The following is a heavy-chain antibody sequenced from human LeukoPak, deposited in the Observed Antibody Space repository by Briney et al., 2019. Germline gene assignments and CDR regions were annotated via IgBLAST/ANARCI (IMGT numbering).Heavy chain of an antibody. D-gene: IGHD3-22*01. J-gene: IGHJ3*02. CDR3: ARDRSLSGTRDAFDI. V-gene: IGHV3-66*02. CDR1: GFTVSRNY. Sequence: GGSLRLSCAPSGFTVSRNYMSWVRQVPGRGLEWVSVIYTGGSTYYADSVEGRSTISRDNSKNTVYLQINSLRTEDTAIYYCARDRSLSGTRDAFDIWGQGTMVTVSS. CDR2: IYTGGST.